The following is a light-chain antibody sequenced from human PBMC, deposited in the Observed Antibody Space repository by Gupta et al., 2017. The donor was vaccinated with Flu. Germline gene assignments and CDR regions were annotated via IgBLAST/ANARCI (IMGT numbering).Light chain of an antibody. V-gene: IGLV1-40*01. Sequence: SSNIGADYNVNWYQFLPGTAPKLLIYGHTNRPSGVPDRFSGSKSGNSASLAITGPQPEDEGDYYCQSYDKSLYSRVFGGGTKLTVL. CDR1: SSNIGADYN. CDR2: GHT. J-gene: IGLJ3*02. CDR3: QSYDKSLYSRV.